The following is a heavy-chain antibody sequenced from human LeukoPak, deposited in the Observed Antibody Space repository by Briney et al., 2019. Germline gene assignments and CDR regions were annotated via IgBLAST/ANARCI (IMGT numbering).Heavy chain of an antibody. V-gene: IGHV4-34*01. J-gene: IGHJ3*02. D-gene: IGHD3/OR15-3a*01. CDR1: GGSYSGYY. CDR2: INHSGST. Sequence: SETLSLTCAVYGGSYSGYYWSWIRQPPGKGLEWIGEINHSGSTNYNPSLKSRVTISVDTSKNQFSLKLSSVTAADTAVYYCASPATADWDAFDIWGQGTMVTVSS. CDR3: ASPATADWDAFDI.